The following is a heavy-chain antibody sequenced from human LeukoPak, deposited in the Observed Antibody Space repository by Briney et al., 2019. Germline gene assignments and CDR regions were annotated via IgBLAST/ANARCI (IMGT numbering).Heavy chain of an antibody. Sequence: EASVKVSCKASGYTFTTYAMHWVRQAPGQRLEWMGWINTNTGNPTYAQGFTGRFVFSLDTSVSTAYLQISSLKAEDTAVYYCARDSVLRFLEAALGFDPWGQGTLVTVSS. J-gene: IGHJ5*02. CDR1: GYTFTTYA. CDR2: INTNTGNP. D-gene: IGHD3-3*01. CDR3: ARDSVLRFLEAALGFDP. V-gene: IGHV7-4-1*02.